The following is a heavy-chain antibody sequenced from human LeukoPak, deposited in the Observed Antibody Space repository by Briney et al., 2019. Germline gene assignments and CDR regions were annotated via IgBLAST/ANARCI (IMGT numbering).Heavy chain of an antibody. CDR3: ARSDSGTGYTA. V-gene: IGHV1-8*01. CDR2: MNPNSGNT. D-gene: IGHD3-9*01. J-gene: IGHJ4*02. Sequence: ASVKVSCKASGYTFTNDDISWVRQATGQGLEWIGKMNPNSGNTGYAQKFQGKVTMTRSTSASTVHMELNSLTSEDTAVYFCARSDSGTGYTAWGQGTLVTVSS. CDR1: GYTFTNDD.